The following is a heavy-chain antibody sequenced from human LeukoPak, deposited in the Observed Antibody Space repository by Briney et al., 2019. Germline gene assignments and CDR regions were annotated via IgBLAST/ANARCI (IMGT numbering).Heavy chain of an antibody. D-gene: IGHD2-8*01. CDR3: ARFSNAHGVKFDY. Sequence: SETLSLTCTVSGGSISSGDFYWSWVRQHPEKGLEWIVYIYYSGTAYYNPSLKSRVTMSVDTSKNQFSLKLDYVTAADTAVYYCARFSNAHGVKFDYWGQGTLVTVSS. CDR2: IYYSGTA. CDR1: GGSISSGDFY. V-gene: IGHV4-31*03. J-gene: IGHJ4*02.